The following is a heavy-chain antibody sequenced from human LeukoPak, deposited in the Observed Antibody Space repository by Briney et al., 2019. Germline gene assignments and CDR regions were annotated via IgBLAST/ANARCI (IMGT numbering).Heavy chain of an antibody. CDR1: GGSISSGSYY. Sequence: SETLSLTCTVSGGSISSGSYYWSWIRQPAGQGLEYIGRMYTSGSTNYNPSLKSRVTISVDTSKNQFSLKLSSVTAADTAVYYCARKSNGYYSNFDYWGQGTLVTVSS. CDR2: MYTSGST. CDR3: ARKSNGYYSNFDY. V-gene: IGHV4-61*02. D-gene: IGHD3-22*01. J-gene: IGHJ4*02.